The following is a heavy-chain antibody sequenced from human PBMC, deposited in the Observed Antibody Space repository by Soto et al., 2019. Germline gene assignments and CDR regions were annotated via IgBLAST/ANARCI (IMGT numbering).Heavy chain of an antibody. D-gene: IGHD4-17*01. CDR2: IYYSGST. Sequence: PSETLSLTCTVSGGSISSNNHYWGWIRQSPGKGLEWIGSIYYSGSTYYNPSLKSRVTISVDTSKNQFSLKLTSVTAADTAVYYCARTLYGDNVDYWGQGTLVTVSS. CDR1: GGSISSNNHY. V-gene: IGHV4-39*01. CDR3: ARTLYGDNVDY. J-gene: IGHJ4*02.